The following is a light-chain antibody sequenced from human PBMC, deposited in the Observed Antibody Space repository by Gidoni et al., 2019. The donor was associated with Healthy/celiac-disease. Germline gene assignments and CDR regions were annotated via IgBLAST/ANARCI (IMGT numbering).Light chain of an antibody. CDR3: QQSYRTLTWT. CDR2: AAS. J-gene: IGKJ1*01. Sequence: DIQMTQSPSSLSASVGDRVTITCRASQSISSYLNWYQQKPGKAPKLLIYAASSLQSGVPSRFSGSGSGTDFTLTISSLQPEDFATYYCQQSYRTLTWTFXPXTKVEIK. CDR1: QSISSY. V-gene: IGKV1-39*01.